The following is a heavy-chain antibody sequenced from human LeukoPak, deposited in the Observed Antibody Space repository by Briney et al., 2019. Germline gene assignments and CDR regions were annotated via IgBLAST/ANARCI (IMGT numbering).Heavy chain of an antibody. D-gene: IGHD3-10*01. Sequence: SETLSLTCTVSGGSISSYYWSWLRQPAGKGLEWIGRIYTSGSTNYNPSLKSRVTMSVDTSKNQFSLKLSSVTAADTAVYYCARDLQGGWFGELSAFDIWGQGTMVTVSS. CDR3: ARDLQGGWFGELSAFDI. J-gene: IGHJ3*02. CDR2: IYTSGST. CDR1: GGSISSYY. V-gene: IGHV4-4*07.